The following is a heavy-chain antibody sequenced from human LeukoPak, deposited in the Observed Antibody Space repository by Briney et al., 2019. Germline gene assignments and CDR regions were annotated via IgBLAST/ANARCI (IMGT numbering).Heavy chain of an antibody. CDR1: GFTFSSYG. V-gene: IGHV3-33*01. J-gene: IGHJ4*02. Sequence: QPGRSLRLSCAASGFTFSSYGMHWVRQAPGKGLEWVAVIWYDGSNKYYADSVKGRFTISRDNSKNTLYLQMNSLRAEDTAVYYCARDSSAIVVVPAALPQDQLYYFDYWGQGTLVTVSS. CDR2: IWYDGSNK. D-gene: IGHD2-2*01. CDR3: ARDSSAIVVVPAALPQDQLYYFDY.